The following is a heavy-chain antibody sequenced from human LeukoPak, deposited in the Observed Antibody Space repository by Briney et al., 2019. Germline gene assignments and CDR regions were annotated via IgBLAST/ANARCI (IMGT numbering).Heavy chain of an antibody. CDR3: ARDSHDFWNGTPQNYYYYYYMDV. V-gene: IGHV1-46*01. J-gene: IGHJ6*03. Sequence: ASVKVSCKASGYTFTSYYMHWVRQAPGQGLEWMGIINPSGGSTSYAQKFQGRVTMTRDTSTSTVYMELSSLRSEDTAVYYCARDSHDFWNGTPQNYYYYYYMDVWGKGTTVTVSS. CDR2: INPSGGST. CDR1: GYTFTSYY. D-gene: IGHD3-3*01.